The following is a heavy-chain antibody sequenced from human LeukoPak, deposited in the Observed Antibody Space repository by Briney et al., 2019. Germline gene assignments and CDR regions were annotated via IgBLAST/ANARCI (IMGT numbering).Heavy chain of an antibody. Sequence: SETLSLTCTVSGGSISSYYWSRVRQPPGKGLEWIGYIYSSGSTNYNPSLKSRVTISVDTSKNQFSLKLTSVTAADTAVYYCARYSSGWFWYFDLWGRGTLVTVSS. CDR2: IYSSGST. J-gene: IGHJ2*01. V-gene: IGHV4-59*01. D-gene: IGHD6-19*01. CDR3: ARYSSGWFWYFDL. CDR1: GGSISSYY.